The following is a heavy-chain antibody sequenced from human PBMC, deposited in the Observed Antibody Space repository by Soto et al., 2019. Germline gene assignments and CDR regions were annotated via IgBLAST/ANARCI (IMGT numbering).Heavy chain of an antibody. D-gene: IGHD3-3*01. V-gene: IGHV1-24*01. CDR1: GYTLTELS. J-gene: IGHJ6*02. CDR3: ATAVYYDFWSGPLDYYYGMDG. Sequence: ASVEVSCKVSGYTLTELSMHWVRQAPGKGLEWVGGFDPEDGETIYAQKFQGRVTMTEDTSTDTAYMELSSLRSEDTAVYYCATAVYYDFWSGPLDYYYGMDGWGQGTTVTVSS. CDR2: FDPEDGET.